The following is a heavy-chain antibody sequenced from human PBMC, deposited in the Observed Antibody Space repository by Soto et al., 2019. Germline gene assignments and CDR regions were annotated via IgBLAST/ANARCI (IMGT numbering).Heavy chain of an antibody. J-gene: IGHJ3*02. D-gene: IGHD3-9*01. CDR2: ISGSGGST. CDR1: GFTFSSYA. V-gene: IGHV3-23*01. Sequence: GGSLRLSCAASGFTFSSYAMSWVRQAPGKGLEWVSAISGSGGSTYYADSVKGRFTISRDNSKNTLYLQMNSLRAEDTAVYYCAKDAAYYDILTGANAFDIWGQGTMVTVSS. CDR3: AKDAAYYDILTGANAFDI.